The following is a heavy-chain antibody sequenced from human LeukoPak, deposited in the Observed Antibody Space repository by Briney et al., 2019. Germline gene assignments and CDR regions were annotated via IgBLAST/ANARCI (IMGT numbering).Heavy chain of an antibody. Sequence: GRSLRLSCAASGFTFSSYGMHWVRQAPGKGLEWVAVIWCDGSNKHYADSVKGRFTISRDNSKNTLYLQMDSLRAEDTAVYYCAKGGYYERPWYFDYWGQGTLVTVSS. CDR2: IWCDGSNK. D-gene: IGHD3-22*01. V-gene: IGHV3-30*18. J-gene: IGHJ4*02. CDR3: AKGGYYERPWYFDY. CDR1: GFTFSSYG.